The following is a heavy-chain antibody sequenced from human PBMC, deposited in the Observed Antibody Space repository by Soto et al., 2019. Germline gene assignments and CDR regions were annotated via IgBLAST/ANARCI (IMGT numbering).Heavy chain of an antibody. J-gene: IGHJ5*02. CDR3: ARHSGRGITIFGVVRRPPGSFDP. CDR2: ISYDGSNK. D-gene: IGHD3-3*01. CDR1: GFTFSSYA. V-gene: IGHV3-30-3*01. Sequence: GESLKISCAASGFTFSSYAMHWVRQAPGKGLEWVAVISYDGSNKYYADSVKGRFTISRDNSKNTLYLQMNSLRAEDTAVYYCARHSGRGITIFGVVRRPPGSFDPWGQGTLVTVSS.